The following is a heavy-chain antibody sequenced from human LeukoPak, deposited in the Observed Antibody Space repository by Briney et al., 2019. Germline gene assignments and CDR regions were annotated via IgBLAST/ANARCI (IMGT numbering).Heavy chain of an antibody. CDR3: ATSLGPLTEY. D-gene: IGHD7-27*01. J-gene: IGHJ4*02. CDR1: GFAFSSNW. CDR2: INSGGSGT. Sequence: GGSLRLSCAASGFAFSSNWMHWVRQTPGKGLVWVSRINSGGSGTSYAASVEGRFTISRDNVKNTLYLQMDSLRAEDTAVYYCATSLGPLTEYWGQGTLVTVSS. V-gene: IGHV3-74*01.